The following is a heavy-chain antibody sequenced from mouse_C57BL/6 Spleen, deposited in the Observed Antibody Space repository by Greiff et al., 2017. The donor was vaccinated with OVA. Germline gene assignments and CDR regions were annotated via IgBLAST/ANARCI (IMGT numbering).Heavy chain of an antibody. D-gene: IGHD1-1*01. CDR1: GYTFTSYW. Sequence: QVHVKQPGAELVKPGASVKMSCKASGYTFTSYWITWVKQRPGQGLEWIGDIYPGSGSTNYNEKFKSKATLTVDTSSSTAYMQLSSLTSEDSAVYYCARSGYGSSPSYAMDYWGQGTSVTVSS. CDR3: ARSGYGSSPSYAMDY. J-gene: IGHJ4*01. CDR2: IYPGSGST. V-gene: IGHV1-55*01.